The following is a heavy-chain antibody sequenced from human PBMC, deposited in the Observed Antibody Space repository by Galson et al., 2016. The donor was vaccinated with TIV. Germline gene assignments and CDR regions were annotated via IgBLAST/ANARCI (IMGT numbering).Heavy chain of an antibody. D-gene: IGHD2-8*02. V-gene: IGHV3-15*01. CDR3: ATESVVLGDHFYHGLEL. CDR1: GFTFSYAW. Sequence: SLRLSCAVSGFTFSYAWMTWVRQAPGKGLEWVGRIKTEVEGGATDYAAVVKGSFTILSDDSKHKLYLKMNSLKTEDTGVYDCATESVVLGDHFYHGLELWGQGTPVTVSS. J-gene: IGHJ6*02. CDR2: IKTEVEGGAT.